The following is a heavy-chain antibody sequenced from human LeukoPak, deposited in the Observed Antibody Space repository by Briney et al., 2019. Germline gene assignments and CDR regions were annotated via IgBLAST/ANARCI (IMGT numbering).Heavy chain of an antibody. V-gene: IGHV4-30-2*01. CDR2: IYHSGST. CDR3: ARAKPAVKAFDI. J-gene: IGHJ3*02. CDR1: GGSISSGGYS. Sequence: SQTLSLTCAVSGGSISSGGYSWSWIRQPPGKGLEWIGYIYHSGSTYYNPSLKSRVTISVDRSKNQFSLKLSSVTAADTAVYYCARAKPAVKAFDIWGQGTMVTVSS.